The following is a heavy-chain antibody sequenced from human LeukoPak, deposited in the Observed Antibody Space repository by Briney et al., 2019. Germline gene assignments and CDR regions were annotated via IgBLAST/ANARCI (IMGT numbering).Heavy chain of an antibody. CDR3: AKMGTSISYNVDFDY. CDR2: IIGSGRST. Sequence: GGSLRLSCAPSGFTFSNYAMSWVRQAPGKGLEWVSAIIGSGRSTYYADSVKGRFTISRDNSKNTLYLQMNSLRAEDAAVYYCAKMGTSISYNVDFDYWGQGTLVTVSS. J-gene: IGHJ4*02. D-gene: IGHD1-14*01. V-gene: IGHV3-23*01. CDR1: GFTFSNYA.